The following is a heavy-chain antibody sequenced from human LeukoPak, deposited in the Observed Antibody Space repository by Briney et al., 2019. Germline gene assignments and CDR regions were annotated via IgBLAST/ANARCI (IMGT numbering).Heavy chain of an antibody. CDR2: IYYSGYT. V-gene: IGHV4-59*01. D-gene: IGHD3-10*01. Sequence: SETLSLTCTVSGGSISSYHWSWIRQPPGKGPEWIGYIYYSGYTNYNPSLKSRVTISVDTSKNQFSLKLSSVTAADTAVYYCARTTMVRGTYYMDVWGKGTTVTISS. CDR3: ARTTMVRGTYYMDV. CDR1: GGSISSYH. J-gene: IGHJ6*03.